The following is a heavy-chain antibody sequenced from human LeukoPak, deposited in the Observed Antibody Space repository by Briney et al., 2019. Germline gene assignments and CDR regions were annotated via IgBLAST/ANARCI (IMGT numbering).Heavy chain of an antibody. CDR2: IYYSGGT. Sequence: SETLSLTCTVSGGSISSYYWSWIRQPPGKGLEWIGYIYYSGGTNYNPSLKSRVTISVDTSKNQFSLKLSSVTAADTAVYYCARHEYFDYWGQGTLVTVSS. CDR1: GGSISSYY. V-gene: IGHV4-59*08. CDR3: ARHEYFDY. J-gene: IGHJ4*02.